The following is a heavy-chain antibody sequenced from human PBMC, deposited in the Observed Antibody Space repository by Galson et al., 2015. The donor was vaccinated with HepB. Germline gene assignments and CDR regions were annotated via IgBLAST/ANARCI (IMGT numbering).Heavy chain of an antibody. CDR3: AREGYDSSGSSDYFDY. Sequence: SLRLSCAASGFTFSSYSMNWVRQAPGKGLEWVSYISSSSSTIYYADSVKGRFTISRDNAKNSLYLQMNSLRAEDTAVYYCAREGYDSSGSSDYFDYWGQGTLVTVSS. V-gene: IGHV3-48*04. CDR2: ISSSSSTI. D-gene: IGHD3-22*01. CDR1: GFTFSSYS. J-gene: IGHJ4*02.